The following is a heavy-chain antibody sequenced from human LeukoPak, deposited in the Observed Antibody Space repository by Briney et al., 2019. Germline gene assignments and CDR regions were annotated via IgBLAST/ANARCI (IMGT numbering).Heavy chain of an antibody. J-gene: IGHJ5*02. CDR3: ARPDCSGDCP. CDR2: IYPGDSDT. Sequence: GESLKISCKGSEYRFTNYWIGWVRQMPGKGLEWMGIIYPGDSDTRYSPSFQGQVTLSADKSISTAYLQWSSLKASDTAMYYCARPDCSGDCPWGQGTLVTVSS. D-gene: IGHD2-21*02. CDR1: EYRFTNYW. V-gene: IGHV5-51*01.